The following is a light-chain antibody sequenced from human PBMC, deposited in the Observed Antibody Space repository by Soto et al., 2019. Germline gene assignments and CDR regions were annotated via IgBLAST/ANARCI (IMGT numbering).Light chain of an antibody. Sequence: DIQMTQYPSTLSASVGDRVTITCRASQSISSWLAWYQQKPGKAPKLLIYKASSLEGGVPSRFSGSGSGTEFTLTISSLQPDDLATYYCQQYNSYPWTFGQGTKVEIK. J-gene: IGKJ1*01. CDR3: QQYNSYPWT. CDR1: QSISSW. V-gene: IGKV1-5*03. CDR2: KAS.